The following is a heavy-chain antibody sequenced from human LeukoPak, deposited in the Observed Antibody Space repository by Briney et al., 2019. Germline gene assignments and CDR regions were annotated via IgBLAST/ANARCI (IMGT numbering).Heavy chain of an antibody. V-gene: IGHV1-18*01. Sequence: ASVKVSCKASGYTFTSYGISWVRQAPGQGLEWMGWISAYNGNTNYAQKLQGRVTMTTDTSTSTAYMELRSLRSDDTAVYYCARRVGTVTTGYYYYGMDVWGQGTTVTVSS. D-gene: IGHD4-11*01. CDR2: ISAYNGNT. CDR1: GYTFTSYG. CDR3: ARRVGTVTTGYYYYGMDV. J-gene: IGHJ6*02.